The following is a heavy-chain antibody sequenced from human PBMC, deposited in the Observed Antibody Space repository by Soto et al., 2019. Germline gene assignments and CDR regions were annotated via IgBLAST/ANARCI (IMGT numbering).Heavy chain of an antibody. CDR2: IYSGGST. V-gene: IGHV3-66*04. CDR3: ARHYGWGSYAT. Sequence: EVQLVESGGGLVQPGGSLRLSCAGSGFTVTTNYMSWVRQAPGKGLEWLSVIYSGGSTYYADSVKGRCTISRDSSKNTLFLQMTSVSVEDSAVYYCARHYGWGSYATWGQGTLVAVSS. CDR1: GFTVTTNY. J-gene: IGHJ5*02. D-gene: IGHD3-10*01.